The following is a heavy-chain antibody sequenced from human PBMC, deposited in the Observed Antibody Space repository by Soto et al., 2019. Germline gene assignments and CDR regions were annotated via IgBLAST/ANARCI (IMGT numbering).Heavy chain of an antibody. J-gene: IGHJ4*02. CDR3: ARDRRDGDKI. CDR1: GFTFSSYS. D-gene: IGHD7-27*01. CDR2: ISSSSSTI. V-gene: IGHV3-48*01. Sequence: PGGSLRLSCAASGFTFSSYSMNWVRQAPGKGLEWVSYISSSSSTIYYADSVKGRFTISRDNSKNTLYLQMYSLRAEDTAVYYCARDRRDGDKIWGQGALVTVSS.